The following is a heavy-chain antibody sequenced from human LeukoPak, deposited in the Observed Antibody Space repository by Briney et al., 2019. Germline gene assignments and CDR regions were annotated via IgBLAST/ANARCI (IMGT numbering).Heavy chain of an antibody. CDR2: IYYSGST. J-gene: IGHJ4*02. V-gene: IGHV4-39*07. CDR3: ARRTYSGSYQPLFDY. CDR1: GGSISSSSYY. D-gene: IGHD1-26*01. Sequence: SETLSLTCTVSGGSISSSSYYWGWIRQPPGKGLEWIGSIYYSGSTYYNPSLKSRVTISVDTSKNQFSLKLSSVTAADTAVYYCARRTYSGSYQPLFDYWGQGTLVTVSS.